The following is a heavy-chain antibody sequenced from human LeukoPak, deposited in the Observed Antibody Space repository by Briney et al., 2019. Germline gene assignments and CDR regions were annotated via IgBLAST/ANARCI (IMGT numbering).Heavy chain of an antibody. CDR3: ARVTYYYGSGSSHPLDY. V-gene: IGHV3-23*01. CDR1: GFTFSSYA. J-gene: IGHJ4*02. Sequence: GGSLRLSCAASGFTFSSYAMSWVRQAPGKGLEWVSAISGSGGSTYYADSVKGRFTISRDNSKNTLYLQMNSLRAEDTAVYYCARVTYYYGSGSSHPLDYWGQGTLVTVSS. D-gene: IGHD3-10*01. CDR2: ISGSGGST.